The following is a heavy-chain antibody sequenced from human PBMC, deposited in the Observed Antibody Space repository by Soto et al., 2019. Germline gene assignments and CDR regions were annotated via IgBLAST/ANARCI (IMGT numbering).Heavy chain of an antibody. V-gene: IGHV4-34*01. CDR1: GGSLSGYY. D-gene: IGHD3-3*01. CDR2: INHSGGT. CDR3: ARGAFGVVIIPYYYFALDV. J-gene: IGHJ6*02. Sequence: NLSETLSLTCAVYGGSLSGYYWNWIRQPPGKGLEWIGEINHSGGTKYNPSLKSRVTISVDTSKNQFSLKLSSVTAADTAVYYCARGAFGVVIIPYYYFALDVWGQGTTVTVSS.